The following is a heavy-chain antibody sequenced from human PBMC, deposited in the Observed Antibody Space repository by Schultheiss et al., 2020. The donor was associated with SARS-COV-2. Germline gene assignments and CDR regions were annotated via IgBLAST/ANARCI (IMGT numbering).Heavy chain of an antibody. J-gene: IGHJ3*02. CDR3: ARRDLQLWLSYAFDI. D-gene: IGHD5-18*01. CDR2: ISFDGGNK. Sequence: GGSLRLSCAASGFTFSSYAMHWVRQAPGKGLEWVAVISFDGGNKYHADSVKGRFTISRDNSKNSLYLQMNSLRAEDTAVYYCARRDLQLWLSYAFDIWGQGTMVTVSS. CDR1: GFTFSSYA. V-gene: IGHV3-30-3*01.